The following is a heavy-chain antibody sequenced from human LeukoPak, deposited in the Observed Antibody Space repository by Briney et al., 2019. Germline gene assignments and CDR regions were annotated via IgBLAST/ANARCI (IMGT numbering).Heavy chain of an antibody. V-gene: IGHV3-43D*03. CDR3: AKEAILDHSHYYYYYYMDL. D-gene: IGHD2-15*01. CDR2: ISWDGGST. J-gene: IGHJ6*03. Sequence: PGGSLRLSCAASGFTFDDYAMHWVRQAPGKGLEWVSLISWDGGSTYYADSVKGRFTISRDNSKNSLYLQMNSLRAEDTALYYCAKEAILDHSHYYYYYYMDLWGKGTTVTVSS. CDR1: GFTFDDYA.